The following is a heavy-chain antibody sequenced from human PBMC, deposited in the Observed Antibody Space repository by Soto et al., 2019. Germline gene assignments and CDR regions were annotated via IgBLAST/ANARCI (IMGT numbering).Heavy chain of an antibody. CDR3: ARLLHPYGSGSPLQSAYYGMDI. CDR2: IYYSGST. Sequence: SETLSLTCTVSGGSISSYYWSWIRQPPGKGLEWIGYIYYSGSTNYNPSLKSRVTISVDTSKNSLYLQMSSLRAEDTAVYYCARLLHPYGSGSPLQSAYYGMDIWGQGTTVTVSS. CDR1: GGSISSYY. V-gene: IGHV4-59*12. D-gene: IGHD3-10*01. J-gene: IGHJ6*02.